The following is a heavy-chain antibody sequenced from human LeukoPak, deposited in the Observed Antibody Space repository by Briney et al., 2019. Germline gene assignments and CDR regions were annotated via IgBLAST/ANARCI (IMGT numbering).Heavy chain of an antibody. CDR1: GNSFTSYW. V-gene: IGHV5-51*01. CDR2: IYPGVSDT. CDR3: ATSSPGPGMDV. J-gene: IGHJ6*04. Sequence: GESLKISCKGSGNSFTSYWIGWVRQMPGKGLGWMGIIYPGVSDTRYSPFFQGQVTISADKSISTAYLQWSSLKASDTAMYYCATSSPGPGMDVWGKGTTVTVSS. D-gene: IGHD6-6*01.